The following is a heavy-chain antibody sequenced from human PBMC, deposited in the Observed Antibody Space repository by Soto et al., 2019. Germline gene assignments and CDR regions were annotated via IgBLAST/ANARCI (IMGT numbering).Heavy chain of an antibody. D-gene: IGHD6-13*01. CDR1: AGSISRYF. CDR2: ISTSGPT. V-gene: IGHV4-4*07. Sequence: SETLSVPCTLSAGSISRYFWTWIRQPAGKGLDWIGRISTSGPTNYNPSLKSLVTMSVDTPKNHFSLNLSSVTAAAAAVYCCASDAGRDRCFDPWGQGTLVTVSS. CDR3: ASDAGRDRCFDP. J-gene: IGHJ5*02.